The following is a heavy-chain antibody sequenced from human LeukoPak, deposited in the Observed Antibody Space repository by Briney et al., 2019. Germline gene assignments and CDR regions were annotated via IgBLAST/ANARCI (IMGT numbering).Heavy chain of an antibody. Sequence: GGSLRLSCAASGFTFSSYAMSWVRQAPGKGLEWVSAISGSGGSTYYADSVKGRFTISRDNAKNSLYLQMNSLRAEDTAVYYCARDRLHYGEYEKTFDYWGQGTLVSVSS. CDR2: ISGSGGST. V-gene: IGHV3-23*01. D-gene: IGHD4-17*01. CDR1: GFTFSSYA. J-gene: IGHJ4*02. CDR3: ARDRLHYGEYEKTFDY.